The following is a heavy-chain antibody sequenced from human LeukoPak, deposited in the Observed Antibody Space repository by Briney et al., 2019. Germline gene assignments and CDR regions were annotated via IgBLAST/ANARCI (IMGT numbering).Heavy chain of an antibody. Sequence: ASVKVSCKASGYTFTSYGISWVRQAPGQGLEWMGWISAYNGNTNYAQKLQGRVTMTTDTSTSTAYMELRSLRSDDTAVYYCARGNIVVVTVNTYSYYMDVWGKGTTVTVSS. CDR3: ARGNIVVVTVNTYSYYMDV. D-gene: IGHD2-21*02. CDR1: GYTFTSYG. CDR2: ISAYNGNT. V-gene: IGHV1-18*01. J-gene: IGHJ6*03.